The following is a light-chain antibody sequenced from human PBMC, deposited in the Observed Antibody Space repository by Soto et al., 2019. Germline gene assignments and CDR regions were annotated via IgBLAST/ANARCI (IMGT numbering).Light chain of an antibody. CDR2: CAS. V-gene: IGKV3-20*01. J-gene: IGKJ2*01. CDR3: QQYYNSPHT. Sequence: EIVLTQSPCPLSLSPGESATLSCRASPSVSRSQVTWYQQKPGQAPRLLIYCASTRDTAIPASFSGVGSETDFTLTISRLEPEDFAAYYCQQYYNSPHTFGQGTQLEIK. CDR1: PSVSRSQ.